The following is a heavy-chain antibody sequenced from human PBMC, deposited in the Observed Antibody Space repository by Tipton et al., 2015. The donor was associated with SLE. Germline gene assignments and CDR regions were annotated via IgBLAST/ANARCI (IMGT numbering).Heavy chain of an antibody. CDR1: GYTFTSYG. J-gene: IGHJ6*02. V-gene: IGHV1-18*01. Sequence: QSGPEVKKPGASVKVSCKAFGYTFTSYGITWVRQAPGQGLEWMGWISAYNGNTNYAQKLQGRVTMTTDTSTRTAYMELRSLRSDDTAVYYCARQHPKIWYYDMDVWGQGTTVTVSS. D-gene: IGHD2-15*01. CDR2: ISAYNGNT. CDR3: ARQHPKIWYYDMDV.